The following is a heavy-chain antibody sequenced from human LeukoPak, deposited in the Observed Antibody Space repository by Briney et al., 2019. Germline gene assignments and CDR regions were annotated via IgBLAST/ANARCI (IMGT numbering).Heavy chain of an antibody. CDR2: ISSSGSTI. D-gene: IGHD3-3*01. J-gene: IGHJ6*03. CDR3: AREYYDFWSGYYGASYYYYMDV. Sequence: PGGSLRLSCAASGFTFSSYEMNWVRQAPGKGLEWVSYISSSGSTIYYADSVKGRFTIYRDNAKNSLYLQMNSLRAEDTAVYYCAREYYDFWSGYYGASYYYYMDVWGKGTTVTVSS. CDR1: GFTFSSYE. V-gene: IGHV3-48*03.